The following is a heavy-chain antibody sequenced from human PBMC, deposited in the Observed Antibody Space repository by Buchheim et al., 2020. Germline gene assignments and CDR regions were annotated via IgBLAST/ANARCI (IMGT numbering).Heavy chain of an antibody. Sequence: QVQLVESGGGVVQPGRSLRLSCAASGFTFSSYAMHWVRQAPGKGLEWVAVISYDGSNKYYADSVKGRFTISRDNSKKTLYLQMNSLRAEDTAVYYCARDAYCGGDCYPSGWFDYWGQGTL. CDR2: ISYDGSNK. CDR3: ARDAYCGGDCYPSGWFDY. D-gene: IGHD2-21*02. J-gene: IGHJ4*02. V-gene: IGHV3-30-3*01. CDR1: GFTFSSYA.